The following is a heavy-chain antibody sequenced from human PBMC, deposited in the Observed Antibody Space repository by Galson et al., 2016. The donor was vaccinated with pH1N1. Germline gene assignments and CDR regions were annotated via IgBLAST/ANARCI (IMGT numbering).Heavy chain of an antibody. CDR2: VYPGDSDT. CDR1: GYSFTGYW. J-gene: IGHJ4*02. CDR3: ARYRYGYKITAAFDH. D-gene: IGHD5-24*01. Sequence: QSGAEVKKSGESLKISCRSSGYSFTGYWLAWVRQVPGNGLEWVGVVYPGDSDTRYSPSFEGQVTISAYNSINTAYLQWSSLKASDTAIYYCARYRYGYKITAAFDHQGQGTLVTVSS. V-gene: IGHV5-51*01.